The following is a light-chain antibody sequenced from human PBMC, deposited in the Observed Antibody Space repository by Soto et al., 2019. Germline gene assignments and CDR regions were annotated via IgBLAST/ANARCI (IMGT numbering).Light chain of an antibody. CDR3: QQYNNWPKM. CDR1: QDVLTS. CDR2: RAS. V-gene: IGKV3-15*01. Sequence: EIVMTQSPATLSVSPGERAILSCRASQDVLTSLAWYQQKPGQSPRLLIYRASTRATGVPARFSGSGSGTEFTLTISSLQSEDFAVYYCQQYNNWPKMFGQGTKVDIK. J-gene: IGKJ1*01.